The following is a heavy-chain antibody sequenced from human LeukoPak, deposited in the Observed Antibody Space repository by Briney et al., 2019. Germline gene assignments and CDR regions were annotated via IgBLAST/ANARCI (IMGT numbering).Heavy chain of an antibody. D-gene: IGHD5-18*01. CDR3: ARNSQLWRPIDY. CDR1: GFTFSSYE. J-gene: IGHJ4*02. CDR2: ISSSGSTI. V-gene: IGHV3-48*03. Sequence: SGGSLRLSCAASGFTFSSYEMNWVRQAPGKGLEWVSYISSSGSTIYYADSVKGRFTISRDNAKNSLYLQMNSLRAEDTAVYYCARNSQLWRPIDYWGQGTLVTVSS.